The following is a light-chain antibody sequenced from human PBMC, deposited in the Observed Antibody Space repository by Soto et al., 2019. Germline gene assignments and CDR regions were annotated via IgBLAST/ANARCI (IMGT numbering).Light chain of an antibody. CDR2: AAS. CDR1: QSVAKN. Sequence: ETVMTHSPATLSVSPGERVTLSCRASQSVAKNVAWYQHKPGQPPRLLIYAASTRATGIPARFDGSGSGTEFTLTISSLQSEDFAVYFCQKYNNWPGTFGQGTKVEMK. V-gene: IGKV3-15*01. CDR3: QKYNNWPGT. J-gene: IGKJ2*01.